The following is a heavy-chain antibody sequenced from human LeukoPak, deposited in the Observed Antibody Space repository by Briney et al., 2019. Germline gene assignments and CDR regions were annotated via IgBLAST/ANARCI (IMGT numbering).Heavy chain of an antibody. Sequence: GESLRISCKGSGYRFTNYWISWVRQLPGKGLEWMGRIDPSDSYTNYSPSFQGHGTISADKSISTAYLKWNSLKASDIAIYYCATEGASAAVASADYFDSWGQGTLLTVSS. D-gene: IGHD6-19*01. CDR3: ATEGASAAVASADYFDS. CDR1: GYRFTNYW. J-gene: IGHJ4*02. V-gene: IGHV5-10-1*01. CDR2: IDPSDSYT.